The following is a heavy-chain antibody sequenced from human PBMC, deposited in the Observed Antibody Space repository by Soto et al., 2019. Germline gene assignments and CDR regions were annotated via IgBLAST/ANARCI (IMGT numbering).Heavy chain of an antibody. Sequence: PGGPLRLSCAASGFTFSSYEMNWVRQAPGKGLEWVSYISSSGSTIYYADSVKGRFTISRDNAKNSLYLQMNSLRAEDTAVYYCARRVGSGGLYWGQGTLVTVSS. CDR1: GFTFSSYE. CDR3: ARRVGSGGLY. V-gene: IGHV3-48*03. J-gene: IGHJ4*02. D-gene: IGHD6-19*01. CDR2: ISSSGSTI.